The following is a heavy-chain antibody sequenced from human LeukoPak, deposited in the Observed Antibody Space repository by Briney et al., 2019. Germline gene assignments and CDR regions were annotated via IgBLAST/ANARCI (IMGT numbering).Heavy chain of an antibody. J-gene: IGHJ4*02. CDR2: VRRDGIET. V-gene: IGHV3-74*01. CDR3: ARNFVGSDSSDFDS. CDR1: GFTLSDYR. D-gene: IGHD1-26*01. Sequence: GGSLRLSCAASGFTLSDYRMHWVRQAPGKGLVWVSRVRRDGIETNYADSVKGRFTISRDNARTTLYLQMNSLRAEDTAIYYCARNFVGSDSSDFDSWGQGTLATVSS.